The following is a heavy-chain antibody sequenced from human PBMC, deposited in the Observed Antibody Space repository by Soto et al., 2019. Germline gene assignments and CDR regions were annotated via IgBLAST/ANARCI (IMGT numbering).Heavy chain of an antibody. V-gene: IGHV3-23*01. J-gene: IGHJ4*02. D-gene: IGHD1-1*01. CDR2: ISGSGGST. CDR3: AKAGGTTSCDY. Sequence: GGSLRLSCAASGFTFSSYAMSWVRQAPGKGLEWVSAISGSGGSTHYADSVKGRFTISRDNSKNTRYLQMNSLRAEDSAVYYCAKAGGTTSCDYWGQGTLVTVSS. CDR1: GFTFSSYA.